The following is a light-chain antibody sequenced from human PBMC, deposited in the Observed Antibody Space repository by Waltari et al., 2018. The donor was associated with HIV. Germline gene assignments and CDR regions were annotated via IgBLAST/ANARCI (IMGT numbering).Light chain of an antibody. CDR3: QQCYNSPPWT. CDR2: TTS. Sequence: DIQMTQSPSSLSASIGDRVTITCRASKNIDIYLTWYQQKAGKAPKHLIYTTSKLQSGVPSRFSGSGSGTEFTLTISSLQPEDLATYDCQQCYNSPPWTFAPGTKVEVK. J-gene: IGKJ1*01. CDR1: KNIDIY. V-gene: IGKV1-39*01.